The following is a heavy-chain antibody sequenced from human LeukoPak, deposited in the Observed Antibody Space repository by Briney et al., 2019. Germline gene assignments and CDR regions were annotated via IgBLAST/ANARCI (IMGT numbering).Heavy chain of an antibody. Sequence: SETLSLTCAVYGGSFSGYYWSWIRQPPGKGLEWIGEINHSGSTNYNPSLKSRVTISVDTSKNQFSLKLTSVTAADTAVYYCARHRGFASPLGYWGQGTLVTVSS. D-gene: IGHD3-16*01. J-gene: IGHJ4*02. CDR1: GGSFSGYY. V-gene: IGHV4-34*01. CDR3: ARHRGFASPLGY. CDR2: INHSGST.